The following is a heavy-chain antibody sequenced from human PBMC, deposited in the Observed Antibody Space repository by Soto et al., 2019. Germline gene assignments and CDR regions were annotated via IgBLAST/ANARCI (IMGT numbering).Heavy chain of an antibody. J-gene: IGHJ4*02. CDR2: IYYSGST. CDR1: GDSISSGGYY. CDR3: ARGSTVAAILFDY. Sequence: QVQLQESGPGLVKPSQTLSLTCTVSGDSISSGGYYWSWIRQHPGKGLEWIGYIYYSGSTYYNPSLKMRVIISVETSKNQFSLKLSSVTAADTAVYYCARGSTVAAILFDYWGQGTLVTVSS. D-gene: IGHD2-15*01. V-gene: IGHV4-31*03.